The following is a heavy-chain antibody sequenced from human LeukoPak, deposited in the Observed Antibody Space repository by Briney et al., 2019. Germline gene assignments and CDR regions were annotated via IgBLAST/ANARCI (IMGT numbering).Heavy chain of an antibody. Sequence: GRSLRLSCAASGFTFSSYAMHWVRQAPGKGLEWVAVISYDGSNKYYADSVKGRFTISRDNSKNTLYLQMSSLRAEDTAVYYCARDYAILWFGDPGMDVWGKGTTVTVSS. CDR1: GFTFSSYA. CDR2: ISYDGSNK. V-gene: IGHV3-30*04. J-gene: IGHJ6*04. D-gene: IGHD3-10*01. CDR3: ARDYAILWFGDPGMDV.